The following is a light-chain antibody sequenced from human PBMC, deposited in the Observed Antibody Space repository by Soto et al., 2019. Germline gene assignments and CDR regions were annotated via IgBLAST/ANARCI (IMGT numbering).Light chain of an antibody. V-gene: IGKV3-15*01. CDR2: GAS. J-gene: IGKJ5*01. CDR3: QQYNYWPPT. Sequence: EIVMTQSPANLSVSPGERATLSCRASQSVSSDLAWYQQTPGQARRLLIDGASTRATGIPARFSGSGSGTEFTLTISSLQSEDFAVYYCQQYNYWPPTFGQGTRLEIK. CDR1: QSVSSD.